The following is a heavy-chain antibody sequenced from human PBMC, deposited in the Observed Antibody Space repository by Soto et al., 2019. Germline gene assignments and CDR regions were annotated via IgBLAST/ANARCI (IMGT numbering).Heavy chain of an antibody. CDR3: AKARYQLLYFDY. Sequence: GGSLRLSCAASGFTFSSYAMSWVRQAPGKGLEWVSAISGSGGSTYYADSVKGRFTISRDNSKNTLYLQMNSLRAKDTAVYYCAKARYQLLYFDYWGQGTLVTVSS. V-gene: IGHV3-23*01. CDR1: GFTFSSYA. CDR2: ISGSGGST. D-gene: IGHD2-2*01. J-gene: IGHJ4*02.